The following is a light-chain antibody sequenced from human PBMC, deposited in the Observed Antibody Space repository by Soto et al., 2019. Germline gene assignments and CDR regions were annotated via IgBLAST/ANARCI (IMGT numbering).Light chain of an antibody. V-gene: IGKV3-20*01. J-gene: IGKJ4*01. CDR3: QQYASSPLT. CDR2: GAS. CDR1: QSVGRNY. Sequence: EIVLTQSPGTLSVSPGERATLSCRAIQSVGRNYLAWYQQTPGQGPRLLIYGASSRATDIPDRFSGSGSGTDFTLNISRLEPEDCAVYSCQQYASSPLTFGGGTKVE.